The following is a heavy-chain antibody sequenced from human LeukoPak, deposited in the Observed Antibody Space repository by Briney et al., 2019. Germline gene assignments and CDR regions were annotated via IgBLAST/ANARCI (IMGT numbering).Heavy chain of an antibody. D-gene: IGHD2-21*02. CDR2: ISGSGGST. CDR1: GFTSSSYA. V-gene: IGHV3-23*01. J-gene: IGHJ4*02. CDR3: AKPDCGGDCYSNFDY. Sequence: PGGSLRLSCAASGFTSSSYAMSWVRQAPGKGLEWVSAISGSGGSTYYADSVKGRFTISRDNSKNTLYLQMNSLRAEDTAVYYCAKPDCGGDCYSNFDYWGQGTLVTVSS.